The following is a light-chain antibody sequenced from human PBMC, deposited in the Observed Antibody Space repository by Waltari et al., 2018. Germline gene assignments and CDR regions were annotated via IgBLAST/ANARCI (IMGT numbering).Light chain of an antibody. J-gene: IGKJ1*01. CDR3: MQNIQLPT. V-gene: IGKV2D-29*02. CDR2: EVS. CDR1: QSLLHSDGRAR. Sequence: EIVMTQAPLSLSVTPGQPASMSCKSSQSLLHSDGRARLYWYLQKPGQSPQLLISEVSNRFAGVTERFSGSGSWTDFTLKISRVEAEDVGVYFCMQNIQLPTFGQGTKVEIE.